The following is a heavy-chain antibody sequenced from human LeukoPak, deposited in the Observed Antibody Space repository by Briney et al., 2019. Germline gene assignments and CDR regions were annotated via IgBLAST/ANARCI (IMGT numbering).Heavy chain of an antibody. CDR3: VRDLREADH. D-gene: IGHD3-10*01. CDR2: ICPDGSVV. Sequence: QPGGSLRLSCVASGFTFSAYCMHWVRQGPEKGLEWVSRICPDGSVVNHADSVKGRFTTSRDNAKNTVFLQVNSLRVDDTAVYYCVRDLREADHWGLGTLVTVSS. CDR1: GFTFSAYC. V-gene: IGHV3-74*01. J-gene: IGHJ4*02.